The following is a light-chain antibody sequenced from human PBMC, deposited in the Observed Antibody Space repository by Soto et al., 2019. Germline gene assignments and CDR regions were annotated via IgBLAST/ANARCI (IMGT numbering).Light chain of an antibody. V-gene: IGKV3-20*01. Sequence: EIVLTQSPGTLSLSPGERATLSCRASQSVSKNYLAWYQQKPGQALRLLIYGASSRATGIPDRFSGSGSGTDFTLTISRLEPADFAVYYCQQYGSSPITFGQGTRLETK. CDR1: QSVSKNY. CDR2: GAS. J-gene: IGKJ5*01. CDR3: QQYGSSPIT.